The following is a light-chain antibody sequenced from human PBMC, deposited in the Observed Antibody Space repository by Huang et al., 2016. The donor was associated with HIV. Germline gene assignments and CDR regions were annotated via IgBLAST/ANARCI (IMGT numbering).Light chain of an antibody. CDR1: QGVHNSY. Sequence: PGEGASLSCRASQGVHNSYLAWYQQKPGQAPRLLIFGASNRATGVPDRFRGSESGTDFTLTISGLDPEDFAVYYCQQYGTLPYTFGQGTKLEI. V-gene: IGKV3-20*01. J-gene: IGKJ2*01. CDR3: QQYGTLPYT. CDR2: GAS.